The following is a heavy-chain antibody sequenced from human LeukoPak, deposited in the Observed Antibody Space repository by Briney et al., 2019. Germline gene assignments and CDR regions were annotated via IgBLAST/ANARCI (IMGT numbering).Heavy chain of an antibody. CDR1: GFTFSTYW. J-gene: IGHJ4*02. V-gene: IGHV3-74*01. Sequence: GGSLGLSCAASGFTFSTYWMHWVRQAPGEGLVWVSRIKSDGSDTSYADSVKGRFTISRDNAKNTLYLQMNSLRAEDTAVYYCARGFWTGVEYWGQGALVTVSS. CDR2: IKSDGSDT. D-gene: IGHD3/OR15-3a*01. CDR3: ARGFWTGVEY.